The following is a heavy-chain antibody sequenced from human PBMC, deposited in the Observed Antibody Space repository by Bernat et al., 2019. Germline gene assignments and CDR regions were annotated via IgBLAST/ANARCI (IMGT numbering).Heavy chain of an antibody. J-gene: IGHJ5*02. CDR1: GFTFSSYS. CDR3: ARATTSPGYCSGGSCGNWFDP. D-gene: IGHD2-15*01. Sequence: EVQLVESGGGLVKPGGSLRLSCAASGFTFSSYSMNWVRQAPGKGLEWVSSISSSSSYIYYADSVKGRFTISRDNAKNSLYLQMNSLRAEDTAVYYCARATTSPGYCSGGSCGNWFDPWGQGTLVTVSS. CDR2: ISSSSSYI. V-gene: IGHV3-21*01.